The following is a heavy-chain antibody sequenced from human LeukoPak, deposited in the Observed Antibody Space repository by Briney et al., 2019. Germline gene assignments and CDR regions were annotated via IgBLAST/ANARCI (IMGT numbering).Heavy chain of an antibody. J-gene: IGHJ4*02. V-gene: IGHV3-9*03. CDR1: GFTFDDYA. D-gene: IGHD1-1*01. CDR3: AKGSSAWNEVFHFDY. CDR2: INWNSGNI. Sequence: QPGGSLRLSCAASGFTFDDYAMHWVRQAPGKGLEWVSAINWNSGNIGYADSVKGRFTISRDNAKNSLYLQMNSLRAEDMALYCCAKGSSAWNEVFHFDYWGQGTLVTVSS.